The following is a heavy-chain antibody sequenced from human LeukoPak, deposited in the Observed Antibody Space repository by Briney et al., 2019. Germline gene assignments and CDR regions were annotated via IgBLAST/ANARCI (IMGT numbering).Heavy chain of an antibody. CDR3: AKSKEDCCGSFDP. V-gene: IGHV3-21*04. Sequence: GGSLRLSCAASGFTFSSYSMNWVRQAPGKGLEWVSSISSSSSYTYYADSVRGRFIISGDNSKNTLYLQMSSLRAEDTAVYYCAKSKEDCCGSFDPWGQGTLVTVSS. J-gene: IGHJ5*02. CDR1: GFTFSSYS. D-gene: IGHD2-15*01. CDR2: ISSSSSYT.